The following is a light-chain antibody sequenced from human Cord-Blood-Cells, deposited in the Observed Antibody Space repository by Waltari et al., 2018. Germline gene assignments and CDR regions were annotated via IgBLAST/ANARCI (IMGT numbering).Light chain of an antibody. J-gene: IGKJ2*01. CDR1: QSVSSN. CDR3: QQYNNWPRT. V-gene: IGKV3-15*01. Sequence: EIVMTQSHATLSVSPGERATLPCRASQSVSSNLAWYQQKPGQAPRLLIYGASTRANGIPARFSGSGSGTDFTLTISSLQSEDLAVYYCQQYNNWPRTFGQGTKLEIK. CDR2: GAS.